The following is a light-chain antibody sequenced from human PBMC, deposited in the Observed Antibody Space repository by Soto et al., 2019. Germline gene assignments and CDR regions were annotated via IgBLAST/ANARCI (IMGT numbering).Light chain of an antibody. Sequence: EIVLTQSPGTLSLSPGERATLSCRASQSVSSNYLAWYQQKPGQAPRLLIYGASSRATGIPHRFSGRGSGTDFTLTISRLEPEDFAVYYCQQYGSSPFPFGPGPKVAIK. CDR3: QQYGSSPFP. CDR2: GAS. CDR1: QSVSSNY. J-gene: IGKJ3*01. V-gene: IGKV3-20*01.